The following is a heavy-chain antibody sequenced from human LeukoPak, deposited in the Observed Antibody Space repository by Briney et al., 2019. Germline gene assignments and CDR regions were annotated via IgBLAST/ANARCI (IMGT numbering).Heavy chain of an antibody. J-gene: IGHJ5*02. CDR2: INAGNGNT. D-gene: IGHD3-10*01. Sequence: ASVEVSCKASGYTFTSYAMHWVRQAPGQRLEWMGWINAGNGNTKYSQKFQGRVTITRDTSASTAYMELSSLRSEDTAVYYCARDKTMVRGVMGFDPWGQGTLVTVSS. CDR3: ARDKTMVRGVMGFDP. CDR1: GYTFTSYA. V-gene: IGHV1-3*01.